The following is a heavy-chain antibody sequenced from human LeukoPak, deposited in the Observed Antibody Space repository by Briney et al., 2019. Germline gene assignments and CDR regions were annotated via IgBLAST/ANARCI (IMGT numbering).Heavy chain of an antibody. CDR3: ARGSHDFCSGYSPVDY. D-gene: IGHD3-3*01. Sequence: SETLSLTCTVSGGSISSGDYYWSWSRQPPGKGLEWIGYICYSGSTYYNPSLKSRVTISVDTSKNQFSQKLSSVTAADTAVYYCARGSHDFCSGYSPVDYRGQGTLVTVSS. V-gene: IGHV4-30-4*08. CDR2: ICYSGST. CDR1: GGSISSGDYY. J-gene: IGHJ4*02.